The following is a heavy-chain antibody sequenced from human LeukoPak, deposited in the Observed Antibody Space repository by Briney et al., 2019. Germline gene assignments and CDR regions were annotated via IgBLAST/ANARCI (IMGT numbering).Heavy chain of an antibody. CDR3: ARFYGGYVGYYFDY. CDR1: GYTFDTYW. V-gene: IGHV5-51*01. D-gene: IGHD5-12*01. J-gene: IGHJ4*02. Sequence: GESLKISCQTSGYTFDTYWIAWVRQMPGKGLEWMGIIYPSASYIKYSPSFEGQVNISADMSTSIAYLQWSSLKASDTAIYYCARFYGGYVGYYFDYWGQGTLVTVSS. CDR2: IYPSASYI.